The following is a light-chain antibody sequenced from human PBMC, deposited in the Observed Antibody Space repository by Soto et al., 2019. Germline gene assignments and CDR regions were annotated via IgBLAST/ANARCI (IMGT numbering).Light chain of an antibody. V-gene: IGKV3-11*01. Sequence: EIVLTQSPATLSLSPGERATLSCRASQSVSSDLAWYQQKPGQAPRLLIYDASSRATGIPARFSGSGSGTDFTLTISSLEPEDFAVYYCQQRTKWRTFGQGPRWIS. J-gene: IGKJ1*01. CDR2: DAS. CDR1: QSVSSD. CDR3: QQRTKWRT.